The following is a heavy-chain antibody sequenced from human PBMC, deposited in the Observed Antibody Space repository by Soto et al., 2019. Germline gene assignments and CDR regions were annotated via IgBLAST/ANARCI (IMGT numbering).Heavy chain of an antibody. Sequence: PGGSLRLSCAASGFTFSSYAMSWVRQAPGKGLGWVSAISGRGGSTYYAASVTCRFTISRANSKTTLYLQMNSLRAEDTAVYYCAIDRHDYGDSLSPFDYWGQGTLVTVSS. CDR1: GFTFSSYA. CDR2: ISGRGGST. V-gene: IGHV3-23*01. D-gene: IGHD4-17*01. J-gene: IGHJ4*02. CDR3: AIDRHDYGDSLSPFDY.